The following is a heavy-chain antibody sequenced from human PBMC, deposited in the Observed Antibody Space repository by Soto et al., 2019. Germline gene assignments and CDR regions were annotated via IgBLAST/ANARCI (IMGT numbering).Heavy chain of an antibody. CDR3: ARVMTTGFYYYYGMDV. V-gene: IGHV1-2*02. J-gene: IGHJ6*02. CDR2: INPNSGGT. D-gene: IGHD4-4*01. Sequence: ASVKVSCKASGYTFTGYYIHWVRQAPGQGLEWMGWINPNSGGTNYAQKFQGRVTMTRDTSISTAYMELSRLRSDDTAVYYCARVMTTGFYYYYGMDVWGQGTTVT. CDR1: GYTFTGYY.